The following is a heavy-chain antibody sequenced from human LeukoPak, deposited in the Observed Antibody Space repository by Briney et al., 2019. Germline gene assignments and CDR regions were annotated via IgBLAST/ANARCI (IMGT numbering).Heavy chain of an antibody. CDR2: IYRSGTT. V-gene: IGHV4-31*03. D-gene: IGHD3-9*01. CDR1: GGSISSGGYY. CDR3: ARSYDILTGYYKAEYFQH. J-gene: IGHJ1*01. Sequence: SQTLSLTCTVSGGSISSGGYYWNWIRQHPGKGLEWIGYIYRSGTTYYNPSLKSRVSISVETSKNQFSLRLSSVTAADTAVYYCARSYDILTGYYKAEYFQHWGQGTLVTVSS.